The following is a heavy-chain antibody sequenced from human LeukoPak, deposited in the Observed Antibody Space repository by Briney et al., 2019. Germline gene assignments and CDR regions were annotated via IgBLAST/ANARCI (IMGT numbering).Heavy chain of an antibody. CDR2: FDPEDGET. CDR1: GYTLTELS. CDR3: ATGPPYQLLLRMDY. Sequence: ASVKVSCKVSGYTLTELSMHWVRQAPGKGLEWMGGFDPEDGETIYAQKFQGRVTMTEDTSTDTAYMELSSLRSEDTAVYYRATGPPYQLLLRMDYWGQGTLVTVSS. V-gene: IGHV1-24*01. J-gene: IGHJ4*02. D-gene: IGHD2-2*01.